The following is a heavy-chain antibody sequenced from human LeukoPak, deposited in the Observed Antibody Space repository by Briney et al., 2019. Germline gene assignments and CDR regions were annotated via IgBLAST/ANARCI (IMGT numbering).Heavy chain of an antibody. J-gene: IGHJ6*02. CDR3: ASNYYYYYGMDV. V-gene: IGHV4-30-2*01. CDR2: IYHSGST. CDR1: GGSISSGGYS. Sequence: SETLSLTCAVSGGSISSGGYSWSWIRQPPGKGLEWIGYIYHSGSTYYNPSLKSRVTISVDRSKNQFSLKLSSVTAADTAVYYCASNYYYYYGMDVWGQGTTVTVSS.